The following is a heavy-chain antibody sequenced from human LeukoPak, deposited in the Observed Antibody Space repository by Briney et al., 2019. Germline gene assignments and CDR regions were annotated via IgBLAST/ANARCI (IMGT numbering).Heavy chain of an antibody. CDR3: ARDNDYGDYGGPYGMDV. Sequence: GGSLGLSCAASGFTFSSYAMHWIRQAPGKGLEWVAVVSYDGSNKYYADSVKGRFTISRDNSKNTLYLQLNSLRAEDTAVYYCARDNDYGDYGGPYGMDVWGQGTTVTVSS. D-gene: IGHD4-17*01. CDR2: VSYDGSNK. J-gene: IGHJ6*02. CDR1: GFTFSSYA. V-gene: IGHV3-30*04.